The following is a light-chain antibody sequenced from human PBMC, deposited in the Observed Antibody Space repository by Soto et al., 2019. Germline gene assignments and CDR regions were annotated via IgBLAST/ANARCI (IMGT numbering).Light chain of an antibody. J-gene: IGKJ5*01. CDR3: QQYNNWPPIT. Sequence: ETVMTQSPGTLSVSLGERATLSCRASQSVGSDLAWYQQKPGQAPRLLIYHSSTRAPAIPARFSGSGSGTEFTLTISSLQSEDFAVYYCQQYNNWPPITFGQGTRLEIK. CDR1: QSVGSD. V-gene: IGKV3-15*01. CDR2: HSS.